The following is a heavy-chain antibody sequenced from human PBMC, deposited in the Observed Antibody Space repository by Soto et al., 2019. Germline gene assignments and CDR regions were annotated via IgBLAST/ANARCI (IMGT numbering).Heavy chain of an antibody. CDR1: GYTFSMSG. Sequence: QVQLVQSGAEVKKPGASVKVSYKSSGYTFSMSGISWVRQAPGQGLEWMGWISGYNGKTNYEQKFQDRITMTTDTSTNMAYMELRSLRSDDTAVDYCAREGPRPYYYYGIDVWGQGNTVTVSS. V-gene: IGHV1-18*01. CDR3: AREGPRPYYYYGIDV. CDR2: ISGYNGKT. J-gene: IGHJ6*02.